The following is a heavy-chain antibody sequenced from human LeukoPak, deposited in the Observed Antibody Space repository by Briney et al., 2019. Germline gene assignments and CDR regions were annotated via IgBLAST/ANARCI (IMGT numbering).Heavy chain of an antibody. J-gene: IGHJ4*02. V-gene: IGHV3-30-3*01. CDR1: GFTFSSYA. CDR3: AREYYYVSRSFGY. CDR2: ISYDGSNK. D-gene: IGHD3-22*01. Sequence: PGGSLRLSCAASGFTFSSYAMHWVRQAPGKGLEWVAVISYDGSNKYYADSVKGRFTISRDNSKNTLYLQMNSLRAEDTAVYYCAREYYYVSRSFGYWGQGTLVTVSS.